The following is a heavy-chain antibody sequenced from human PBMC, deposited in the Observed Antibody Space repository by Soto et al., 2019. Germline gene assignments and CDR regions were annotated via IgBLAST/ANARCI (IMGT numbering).Heavy chain of an antibody. J-gene: IGHJ4*02. CDR1: GYTFTSNY. CDR3: ARDYGDYVFDY. Sequence: QVQLVQCGAEVKKPGASVKLSCRASGYTFTSNYMHWVRQAPGQGLEWMGRIQPSSGFTRVAQKLQGRFSMTRDTSTSTVYMELRSLTSHDTAVYLCARDYGDYVFDYWGQGTLVTVSS. V-gene: IGHV1-46*01. D-gene: IGHD4-17*01. CDR2: IQPSSGFT.